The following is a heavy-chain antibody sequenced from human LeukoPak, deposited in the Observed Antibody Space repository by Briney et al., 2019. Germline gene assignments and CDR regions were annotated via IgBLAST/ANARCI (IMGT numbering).Heavy chain of an antibody. Sequence: PSETLSLTCTVSGGSISSYYWSWIRQPAGKGLEWIGRIYTSGSTNYNPSLESRVTMSVDTSKNQFSLKLRSVTAADTAVYYCARIIPSCSFSRCLSQYMDVWGKGTTVTVSS. D-gene: IGHD2-15*01. J-gene: IGHJ6*03. CDR3: ARIIPSCSFSRCLSQYMDV. CDR1: GGSISSYY. CDR2: IYTSGST. V-gene: IGHV4-4*07.